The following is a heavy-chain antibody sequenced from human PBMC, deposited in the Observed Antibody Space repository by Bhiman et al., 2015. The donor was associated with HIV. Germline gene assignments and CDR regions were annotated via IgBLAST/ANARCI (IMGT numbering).Heavy chain of an antibody. CDR3: AREGLDY. CDR2: IGSSSSYK. V-gene: IGHV3-21*03. Sequence: EVQLLESGGGLVQPGGSLRLSCGASGFTFSSFAMSWVRQAPGKGLEWVSTIGSSSSYKYYADSVKGRFSISRDNAKNSLSLQMNSLRAEDTAVYYCAREGLDYWGQGTLVTVSS. J-gene: IGHJ4*02. CDR1: GFTFSSFA.